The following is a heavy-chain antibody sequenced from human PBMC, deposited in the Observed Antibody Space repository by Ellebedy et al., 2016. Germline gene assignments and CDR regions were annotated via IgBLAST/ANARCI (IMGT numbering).Heavy chain of an antibody. CDR2: IYYSGST. CDR3: ARDGLSYYYYMDV. J-gene: IGHJ6*03. Sequence: SETLSLTXTVSGGSISSGGYYWSWIRQHPGKGLEWIGYIYYSGSTYYNPSLKSRVTISVDTSKNQFSLKLSSVTAADTTVYYCARDGLSYYYYMDVWGKGTTVTVSS. CDR1: GGSISSGGYY. D-gene: IGHD2-2*01. V-gene: IGHV4-31*03.